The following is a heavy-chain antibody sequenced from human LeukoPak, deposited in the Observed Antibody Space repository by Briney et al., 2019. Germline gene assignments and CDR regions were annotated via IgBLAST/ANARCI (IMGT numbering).Heavy chain of an antibody. Sequence: PGGSLRLSCAASGFTVSTNYMSWVRQAPGKGLEWVSVIYSGGSTYYADSVKGRFTISRHNSENTLYLQMNSLRAEDTAVYYCAKDLYYDSSGPAYYFDYWGQGTLVTVSS. V-gene: IGHV3-53*01. CDR2: IYSGGST. CDR3: AKDLYYDSSGPAYYFDY. D-gene: IGHD3-22*01. J-gene: IGHJ4*02. CDR1: GFTVSTNY.